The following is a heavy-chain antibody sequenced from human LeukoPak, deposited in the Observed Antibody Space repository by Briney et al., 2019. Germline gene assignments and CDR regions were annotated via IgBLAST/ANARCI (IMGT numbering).Heavy chain of an antibody. CDR2: IYYSGST. Sequence: SETLSLTCTVSGGSISSYYWSWIRQPPGKGLEWIGYIYYSGSTNYNPSLKSRVTISVDTSKNQFSLKLSSVTAADTAVYYCARASGPGAAGTGDDYWGQGTLVTVST. CDR1: GGSISSYY. CDR3: ARASGPGAAGTGDDY. D-gene: IGHD6-13*01. J-gene: IGHJ4*02. V-gene: IGHV4-59*01.